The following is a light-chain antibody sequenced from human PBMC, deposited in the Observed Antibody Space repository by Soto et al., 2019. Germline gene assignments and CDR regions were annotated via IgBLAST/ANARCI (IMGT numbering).Light chain of an antibody. CDR2: DAS. CDR3: QQRYSTPGT. CDR1: QSIKNW. V-gene: IGKV1-5*01. J-gene: IGKJ1*01. Sequence: IPMTQSPSTLSSSVGDRVTITCRASQSIKNWLAWYQQKPGTAPKFLIYDASTLESGVPSRFSGIGSGTDCTLTLSSLQKEDVATYYGQQRYSTPGTFGQGTKVDI.